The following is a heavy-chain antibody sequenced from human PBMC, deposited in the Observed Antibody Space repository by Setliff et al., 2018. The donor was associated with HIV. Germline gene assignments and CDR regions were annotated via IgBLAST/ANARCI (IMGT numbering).Heavy chain of an antibody. CDR3: ARRSGWSEDY. CDR2: IYHSGGT. J-gene: IGHJ4*02. V-gene: IGHV4-61*05. Sequence: PSETLSLTCTVSGGSISSSSHYWGWIRQPPGKGLEWIGYIYHSGGTYYNPSLKSRVTISVDTSKNQFSLKLSSVTAADTAVYYCARRSGWSEDYWGQGTLVTVSS. CDR1: GGSISSSSHY. D-gene: IGHD6-19*01.